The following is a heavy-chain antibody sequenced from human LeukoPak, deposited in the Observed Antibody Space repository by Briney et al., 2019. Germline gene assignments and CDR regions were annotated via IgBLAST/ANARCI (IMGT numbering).Heavy chain of an antibody. J-gene: IGHJ6*02. CDR1: GFTFSSYS. Sequence: PGGSLRLSCAASGFTFSSYSMNWVRQAPGKGLEWVSSISSSSSYIYYADPVKGRFTISRDNAKNSLYLQMNSLRAEDTAVYYCARDARSYGYGMDVWGQGTTVTVSS. CDR2: ISSSSSYI. D-gene: IGHD1-26*01. CDR3: ARDARSYGYGMDV. V-gene: IGHV3-21*01.